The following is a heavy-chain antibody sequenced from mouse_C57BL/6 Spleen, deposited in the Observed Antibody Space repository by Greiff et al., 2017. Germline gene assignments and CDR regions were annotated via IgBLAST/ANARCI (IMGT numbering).Heavy chain of an antibody. CDR1: GFNIKDDY. CDR3: TLLSYYFDY. D-gene: IGHD2-10*01. Sequence: PLQQFGAELVRPGASVKLSCTASGFNIKDDYMHWVKQRPEQGLEWIGWIDPENGDTEYASKFQGKATITADTSSNTAYLQLSSLTSEDTAVYYCTLLSYYFDYWGQGTTLTVSS. V-gene: IGHV14-4*01. J-gene: IGHJ2*01. CDR2: IDPENGDT.